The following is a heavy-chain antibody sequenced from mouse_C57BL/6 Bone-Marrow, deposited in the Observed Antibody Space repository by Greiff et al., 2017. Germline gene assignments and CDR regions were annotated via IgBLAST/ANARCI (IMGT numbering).Heavy chain of an antibody. J-gene: IGHJ2*01. Sequence: QVQLQESGPGLVAPSQSLSITCTVSGFSLTSYAISWVRQPPGKGLEWLGVIWTGGGTNYNSALKSRLSISKDNSKSQVFLKMNSLQTDDTARYYCARNWDDGYYDYFDYWGQGTTLTVSS. CDR3: ARNWDDGYYDYFDY. V-gene: IGHV2-9-1*01. CDR2: IWTGGGT. D-gene: IGHD2-3*01. CDR1: GFSLTSYA.